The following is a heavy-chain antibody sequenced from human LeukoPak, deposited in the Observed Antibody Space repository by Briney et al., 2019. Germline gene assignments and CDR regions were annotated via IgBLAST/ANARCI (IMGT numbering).Heavy chain of an antibody. Sequence: GGSLRLSCAASGFFFSSYGMHWVRQAPGKGLEWVTVILYDGSNKYYADSVKGRFTISRDNSKNTLYLQMNSLRPEDTAVYYCARDLTLDVFDIWGQGTMVTVSS. CDR1: GFFFSSYG. CDR2: ILYDGSNK. V-gene: IGHV3-30*03. J-gene: IGHJ3*02. CDR3: ARDLTLDVFDI. D-gene: IGHD1-14*01.